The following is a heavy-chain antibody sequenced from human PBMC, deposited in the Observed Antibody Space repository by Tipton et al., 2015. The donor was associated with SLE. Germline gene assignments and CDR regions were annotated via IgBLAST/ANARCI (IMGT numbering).Heavy chain of an antibody. CDR1: GGSISPYH. CDR2: IFDSGYI. V-gene: IGHV4-59*01. CDR3: ARGSHYASGNYASVFDL. D-gene: IGHD2-2*01. J-gene: IGHJ3*01. Sequence: TLSLTCTVSGGSISPYHWNWLRQPPGQGLQWIGRIFDSGYINYNPSLQNRVTISLDTSKNQMSLKVTSMTAADTAVYFCARGSHYASGNYASVFDLWGQGTMVNVSS.